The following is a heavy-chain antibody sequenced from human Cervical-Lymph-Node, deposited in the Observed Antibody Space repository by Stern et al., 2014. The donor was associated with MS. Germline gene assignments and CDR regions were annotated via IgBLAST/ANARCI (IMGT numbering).Heavy chain of an antibody. Sequence: EVQLLESGAELIRPGEALKISCKGSGFKFSIYWIAWVRQMPGKGLEWMGIIYPGDSETRYSPSFQGQVTISADKSTSTAYLQWSSLNASDTAMYFCARQTTAWASDVWGQGTLVTVSS. D-gene: IGHD1-14*01. V-gene: IGHV5-51*01. J-gene: IGHJ4*02. CDR2: IYPGDSET. CDR3: ARQTTAWASDV. CDR1: GFKFSIYW.